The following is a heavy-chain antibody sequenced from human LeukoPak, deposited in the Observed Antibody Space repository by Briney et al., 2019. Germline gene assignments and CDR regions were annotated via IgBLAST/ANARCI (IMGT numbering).Heavy chain of an antibody. V-gene: IGHV4-59*12. CDR3: AREGDTAIDY. D-gene: IGHD3-16*01. CDR1: GGSISSYY. CDR2: IYYSGST. Sequence: NSSETLSLTCTVSGGSISSYYWSWIRQPPGKGLEWIGYIYYSGSTNYNPSLKSRVTISVDTSKNQFSLKLSSVTAADTAVYYCAREGDTAIDYWGQGTLVTVSS. J-gene: IGHJ4*02.